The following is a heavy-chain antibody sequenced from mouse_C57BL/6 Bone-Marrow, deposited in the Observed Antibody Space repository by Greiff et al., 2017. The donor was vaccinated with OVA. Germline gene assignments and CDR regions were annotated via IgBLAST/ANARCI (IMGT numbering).Heavy chain of an antibody. J-gene: IGHJ1*03. CDR3: TTFSNYVYWYFDV. Sequence: EVQLQQSGAELVRPGASVKLSCTASGFNIKDDYMHWVKQRPEQGLEWIGWIDPENGDTEYASKFQGKATITADPSSNTAYLQLSSLTSEDTAVYYCTTFSNYVYWYFDVWGTGTTVTVSS. D-gene: IGHD2-5*01. CDR2: IDPENGDT. CDR1: GFNIKDDY. V-gene: IGHV14-4*01.